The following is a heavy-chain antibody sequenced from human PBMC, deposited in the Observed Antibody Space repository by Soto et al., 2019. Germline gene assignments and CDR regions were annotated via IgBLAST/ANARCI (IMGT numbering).Heavy chain of an antibody. D-gene: IGHD3-3*01. Sequence: PGGSLRLSCAASGLTFSSYGMHWVRQAPGKGLEWLAVIWYDGSNKYYADSVKGRFTISRDNSKNTLYLQMNSLRAEDTAVYYCARDLFPAYRKTYDDFWSGDYYYYGIDVWGQGTTVTVSS. CDR3: ARDLFPAYRKTYDDFWSGDYYYYGIDV. CDR1: GLTFSSYG. V-gene: IGHV3-33*01. J-gene: IGHJ6*02. CDR2: IWYDGSNK.